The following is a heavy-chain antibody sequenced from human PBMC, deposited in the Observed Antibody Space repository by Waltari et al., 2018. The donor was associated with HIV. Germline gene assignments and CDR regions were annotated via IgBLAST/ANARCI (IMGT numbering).Heavy chain of an antibody. CDR2: RSPAFGTA. V-gene: IGHV1-69*01. CDR3: ARDHRGNKLLYGMDV. Sequence: QVQLVQSGAEVKKPGSSVRVSCKVSGGTFSSYAINWVRQAPRQGLEWMGGRSPAFGTANYAERFQGRVTITADEYTSTAYMDLSSLRSEDTAVYFCARDHRGNKLLYGMDVWGQGTTVTV. J-gene: IGHJ6*02. CDR1: GGTFSSYA.